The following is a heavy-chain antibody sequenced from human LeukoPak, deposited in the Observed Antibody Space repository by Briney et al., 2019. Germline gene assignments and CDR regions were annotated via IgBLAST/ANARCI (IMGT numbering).Heavy chain of an antibody. CDR2: INPNSGGT. CDR1: GYTFTGYY. D-gene: IGHD6-19*01. V-gene: IGHV1-2*02. J-gene: IGHJ6*03. Sequence: GASVKVPCKASGYTFTGYYMHWVRQAPGQGLEWMGWINPNSGGTNYAQKFQGRVTMTRDTSISTAYMELSRLRSDDTAVYYCARDARYSSGWYGSYYYYYMDVWGKGTTVTVSS. CDR3: ARDARYSSGWYGSYYYYYMDV.